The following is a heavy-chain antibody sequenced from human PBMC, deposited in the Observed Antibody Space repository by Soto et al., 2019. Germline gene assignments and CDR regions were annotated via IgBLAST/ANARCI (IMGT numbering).Heavy chain of an antibody. CDR3: AKDPPSEDTAMAPFDY. V-gene: IGHV3-23*01. Sequence: GGSLRLSCAASGFTFSSYAMSWVRQAPGKGLEWVSDISGSGGSTYYADSVKGRFTISRDNSKNTLYLQMNSLRAEDTAVYYCAKDPPSEDTAMAPFDYWGQGTLVTVSS. CDR2: ISGSGGST. D-gene: IGHD5-18*01. J-gene: IGHJ4*02. CDR1: GFTFSSYA.